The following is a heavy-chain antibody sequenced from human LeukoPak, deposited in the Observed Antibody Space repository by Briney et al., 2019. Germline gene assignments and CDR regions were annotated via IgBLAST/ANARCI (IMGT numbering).Heavy chain of an antibody. V-gene: IGHV3-9*01. D-gene: IGHD3-22*01. CDR2: IGWNSHII. Sequence: PGRSLRLSCAASGFTFNDYAMHWVRQAPGKGLEWVSGIGWNSHIIGYEDSVKGRFTISRDNARNSLSLQMNSLRAEDTAFYYCAKGRDSSGFAPYFDYWGQGILVTVSS. J-gene: IGHJ4*02. CDR1: GFTFNDYA. CDR3: AKGRDSSGFAPYFDY.